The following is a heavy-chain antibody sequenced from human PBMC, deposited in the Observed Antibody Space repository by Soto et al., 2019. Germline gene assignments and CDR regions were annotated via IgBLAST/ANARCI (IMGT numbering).Heavy chain of an antibody. J-gene: IGHJ3*02. CDR1: VGSISSYY. Sequence: QVQLQESGPGLVKPSETLSLTCTVSVGSISSYYWSWIRQPPGKGLEWIGYIYYSGSTNYNPSLKSRVTISVDTSKNQFSLKLSSVTAADTAVYYCARLYGLDAFDIWGQGTMVTVSS. V-gene: IGHV4-59*01. CDR2: IYYSGST. CDR3: ARLYGLDAFDI. D-gene: IGHD4-17*01.